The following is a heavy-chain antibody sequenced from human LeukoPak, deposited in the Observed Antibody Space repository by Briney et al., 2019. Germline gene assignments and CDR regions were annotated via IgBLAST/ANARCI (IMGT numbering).Heavy chain of an antibody. CDR3: AKAPVTTCRGAYCYPFDY. CDR1: GFTFSNYA. CDR2: ISGSGGST. Sequence: GGSLRLSCAASGFTFSNYALTWVRQAPGKGLEWVSGISGSGGSTYYADSVKGRFTISRDNSKNTLYLQMNSLRAEDTAVYYCAKAPVTTCRGAYCYPFDYWGQGTLVTVSS. D-gene: IGHD2-21*01. J-gene: IGHJ4*02. V-gene: IGHV3-23*01.